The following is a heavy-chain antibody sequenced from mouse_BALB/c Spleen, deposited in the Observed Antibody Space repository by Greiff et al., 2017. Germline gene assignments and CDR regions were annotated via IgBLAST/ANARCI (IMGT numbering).Heavy chain of an antibody. CDR1: GFSLTSYG. CDR3: AKHYGSPYYAMDY. J-gene: IGHJ4*01. CDR2: IWRGGST. Sequence: VKLQESGPSLVQPSQSLSITCTVSGFSLTSYGVHWVRQSPGKGLEWLGVIWRGGSTDYNAAFMSRLSITKDNSKSQVFFKMNSLQADDTAIYYCAKHYGSPYYAMDYWGQGTSVTVSS. D-gene: IGHD1-1*01. V-gene: IGHV2-5-1*01.